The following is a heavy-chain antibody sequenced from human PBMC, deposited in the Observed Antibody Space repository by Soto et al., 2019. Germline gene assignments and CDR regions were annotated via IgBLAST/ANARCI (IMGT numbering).Heavy chain of an antibody. CDR2: ISAYNGNT. V-gene: IGHV1-18*01. CDR1: GYTFTSYG. CDR3: ARDVSSWLRRENYFDY. J-gene: IGHJ4*02. Sequence: GASVKVSCKASGYTFTSYGISWVRQAPGQGLEWMGWISAYNGNTNYAQKLQGRVTMTTDTSTSTAYMELRSLRSDDTAVYYCARDVSSWLRRENYFDYWGQGTLVTVSS. D-gene: IGHD6-13*01.